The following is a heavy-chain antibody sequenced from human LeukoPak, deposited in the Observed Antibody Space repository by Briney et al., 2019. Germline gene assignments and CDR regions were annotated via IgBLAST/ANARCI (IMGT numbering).Heavy chain of an antibody. J-gene: IGHJ4*02. CDR3: ARDKSGSYAFDY. Sequence: GGSLRLSCAASGFTFSSNAIHWVRQAPGKGLEWVAEISYDGGNTYYADSVKGRFTISRDNSKNTLYLQMNSLRAEDTAVYYCARDKSGSYAFDYWGQGTLVTVSS. CDR1: GFTFSSNA. CDR2: ISYDGGNT. D-gene: IGHD1-26*01. V-gene: IGHV3-30*14.